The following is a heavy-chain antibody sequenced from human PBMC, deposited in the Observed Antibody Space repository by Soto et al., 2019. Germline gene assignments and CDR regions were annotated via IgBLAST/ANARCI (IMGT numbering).Heavy chain of an antibody. D-gene: IGHD4-17*01. V-gene: IGHV1-58*02. CDR1: GFTFTSSA. J-gene: IGHJ6*03. CDR3: AAESHTVTSYYYYYMDV. Sequence: SVNVSCKASGFTFTSSAMQWVRQARGQRLEWIGWIVVGSGNTNYAQKFQERVTITRDMSTSTAYMELSSLRSEDTAVYYCAAESHTVTSYYYYYMDVWGKGTTVTVSS. CDR2: IVVGSGNT.